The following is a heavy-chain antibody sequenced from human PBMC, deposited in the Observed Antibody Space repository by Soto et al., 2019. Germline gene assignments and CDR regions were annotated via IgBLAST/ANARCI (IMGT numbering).Heavy chain of an antibody. CDR1: GFTFSSYS. J-gene: IGHJ4*02. CDR3: ARDQTHPYDSSGYVDY. V-gene: IGHV3-21*01. Sequence: KPGGSLRLSCAASGFTFSSYSMNWVRQAPGKGLEWVSSISSSSSYIYYAGSVKGRFTISRDNAKNSLYLQMNSLRAEDTAVYYCARDQTHPYDSSGYVDYWGQGTLVTVSS. D-gene: IGHD3-22*01. CDR2: ISSSSSYI.